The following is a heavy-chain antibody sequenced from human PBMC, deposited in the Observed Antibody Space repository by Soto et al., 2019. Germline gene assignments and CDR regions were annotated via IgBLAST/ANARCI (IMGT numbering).Heavy chain of an antibody. CDR1: GYSVSSNSAA. CDR2: TYYRSKWYN. Sequence: SQTLSLTCAISGYSVSSNSAALNWISQSPSRGLEWLGRTYYRSKWYNDYAVSVKSRITINPDTSKNQFSLQLNSLTPEDTAVYYCARARYTITILGVVIPGWFDPWGQGTMVTVSS. V-gene: IGHV6-1*01. CDR3: ARARYTITILGVVIPGWFDP. D-gene: IGHD3-3*01. J-gene: IGHJ5*02.